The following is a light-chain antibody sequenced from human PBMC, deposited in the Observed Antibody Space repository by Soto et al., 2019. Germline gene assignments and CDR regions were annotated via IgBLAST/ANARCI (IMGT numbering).Light chain of an antibody. J-gene: IGLJ2*01. CDR3: SSSTSSSTVI. Sequence: QSALTQPASVSGSPGQSITISCTGTSSDVGAYNYVSWYQQHPGKAPKLMIYDDSNRPSGVSNRFSGSKSGNTASLTISGLQAEDEADFYCSSSTSSSTVIFGGGTKLTVL. CDR1: SSDVGAYNY. CDR2: DDS. V-gene: IGLV2-14*01.